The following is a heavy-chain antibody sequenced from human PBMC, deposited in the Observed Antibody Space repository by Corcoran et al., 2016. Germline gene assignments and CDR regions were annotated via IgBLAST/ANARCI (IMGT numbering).Heavy chain of an antibody. CDR2: INHRGST. CDR1: GGSFSGYY. J-gene: IGHJ4*02. CDR3: ARRYYDDSSACGDY. V-gene: IGHV4-34*01. Sequence: QVQLQQWGAGLLKPSETLSLTCAVYGGSFSGYYWSWIRQPPGKGLEWIGEINHRGSTNYNPSLKSRVTISVDTSKNQFSLKLSSVTAADTDVYYCARRYYDDSSACGDYWGQGNLVYVAS. D-gene: IGHD3-22*01.